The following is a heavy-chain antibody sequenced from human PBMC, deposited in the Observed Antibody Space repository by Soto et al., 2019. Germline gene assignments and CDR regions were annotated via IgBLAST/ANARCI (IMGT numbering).Heavy chain of an antibody. CDR3: ARDGEGRDGYNFYFDY. Sequence: ASVKVSCKASGYTFTSYCMHWVRQAPGQGLEWMGIINPSGGSTSYAQKFQGRVTMTRDTSTSTVYMELSSLRSEDTAVYYCARDGEGRDGYNFYFDYWGQGTLVTVSS. CDR1: GYTFTSYC. D-gene: IGHD5-12*01. V-gene: IGHV1-46*01. CDR2: INPSGGST. J-gene: IGHJ4*02.